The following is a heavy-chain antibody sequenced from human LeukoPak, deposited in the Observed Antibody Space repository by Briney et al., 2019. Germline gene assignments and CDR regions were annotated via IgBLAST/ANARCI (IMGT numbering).Heavy chain of an antibody. V-gene: IGHV1-3*01. D-gene: IGHD6-13*01. J-gene: IGHJ5*02. CDR1: GYTFTSYA. CDR3: ARDGRGSSWYSPPWFDP. CDR2: INAGNGNT. Sequence: ASVKVSCKASGYTFTSYAMHWVRQAPGQRLEWMGWINAGNGNTKYSQKFQGRVTITRGTSASTAYMELSSLRSEDTAVYYCARDGRGSSWYSPPWFDPWGQGTLVTVSS.